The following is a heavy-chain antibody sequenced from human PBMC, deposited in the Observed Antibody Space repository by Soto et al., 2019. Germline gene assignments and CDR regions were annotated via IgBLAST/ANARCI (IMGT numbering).Heavy chain of an antibody. CDR3: ARDFGYLGYSSGRFDY. V-gene: IGHV3-30-3*01. CDR2: ISYDGSNK. D-gene: IGHD6-19*01. Sequence: QVQLVESGGGVVQPGRSLRLSCAASGFTFSSYAMHWVRQAPGKGLEWVSVISYDGSNKYYADSVKGRFTISRDNSKNSLFLQMNSLRAEDKAVYYCARDFGYLGYSSGRFDYWGQGTLVTVSS. CDR1: GFTFSSYA. J-gene: IGHJ4*02.